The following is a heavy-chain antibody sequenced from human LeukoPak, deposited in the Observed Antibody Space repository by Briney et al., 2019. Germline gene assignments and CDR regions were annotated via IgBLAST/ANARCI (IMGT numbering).Heavy chain of an antibody. Sequence: PSETLSLTCTVSGGSISSYYWSWIRQPPGKGLAWIGFIYYSGSTNYNPSLKSRVTISLDTSKNQFSLKLSSVTAADTAVYYSARLRGYSYPFDYWGQGTLVTVSS. CDR2: IYYSGST. D-gene: IGHD5-18*01. CDR3: ARLRGYSYPFDY. J-gene: IGHJ4*02. CDR1: GGSISSYY. V-gene: IGHV4-59*08.